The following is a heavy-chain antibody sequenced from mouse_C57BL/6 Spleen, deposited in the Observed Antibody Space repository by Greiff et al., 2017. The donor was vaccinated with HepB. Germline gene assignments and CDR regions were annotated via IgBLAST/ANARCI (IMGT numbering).Heavy chain of an antibody. Sequence: QVQLQQSGTELVKPGASVKLSCKASGYTFTSYWMHWVKQRPGQGLEWIGNINPSNGGTNYNEKFKSKATLTVDKSSSTAYMQLSSLTSEDSAVYYCARPLLHYYGSSYGYWGQGTTLTVSS. CDR3: ARPLLHYYGSSYGY. D-gene: IGHD1-1*01. J-gene: IGHJ2*01. V-gene: IGHV1-53*01. CDR2: INPSNGGT. CDR1: GYTFTSYW.